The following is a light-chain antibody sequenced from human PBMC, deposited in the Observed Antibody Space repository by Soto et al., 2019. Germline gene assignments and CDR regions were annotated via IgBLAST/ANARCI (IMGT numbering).Light chain of an antibody. V-gene: IGLV1-44*01. CDR2: IND. CDR3: AAWDDSLNAL. CDR1: SSNIGDNP. Sequence: QSVLTQPPSASGTPGQRVTISCSGSSSNIGDNPVNWYQQVPGAAPKLLIYINDQRPSGVPDRFSGSKSGTSASLAISGLQPEDEADYYGAAWDDSLNALFGTGTKLTVL. J-gene: IGLJ1*01.